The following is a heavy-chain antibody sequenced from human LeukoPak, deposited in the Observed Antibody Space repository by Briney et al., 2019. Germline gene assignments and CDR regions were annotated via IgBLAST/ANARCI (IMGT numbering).Heavy chain of an antibody. CDR1: GFIFNNYG. CDR2: ISNDGGGT. J-gene: IGHJ5*02. D-gene: IGHD3-22*01. CDR3: AKGSSGYFVDL. V-gene: IGHV3-23*01. Sequence: GGSLGLSCAASGFIFNNYGLIWVRQAPGKGLEWVSAISNDGGGTNYADFVKGRFTISRDNSKNTLFLQMNSLRAEDTALYYCAKGSSGYFVDLWGQGTLVTVSS.